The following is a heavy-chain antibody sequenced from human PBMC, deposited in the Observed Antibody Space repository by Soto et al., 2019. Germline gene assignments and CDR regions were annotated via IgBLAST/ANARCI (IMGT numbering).Heavy chain of an antibody. Sequence: VQLLESGGDLVQPGGSLRLSCAASGFTFSNYGMTWVRQAPGKGLEWVSSIRNTIDDTYYADSVEGRFTISRDNSKNTLYLQMNDLRAEDTAMYYCVKKFDDRRTTFWFDTWGQGTLVTVSS. CDR3: VKKFDDRRTTFWFDT. D-gene: IGHD4-17*01. CDR1: GFTFSNYG. J-gene: IGHJ5*02. CDR2: IRNTIDDT. V-gene: IGHV3-23*01.